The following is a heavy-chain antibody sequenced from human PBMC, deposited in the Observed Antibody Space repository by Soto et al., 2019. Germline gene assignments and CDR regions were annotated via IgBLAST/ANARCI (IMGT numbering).Heavy chain of an antibody. CDR3: ARDGHGSDVFDI. Sequence: QVQLQQWGAGLLKPSETLSLTCAVYGGSFSGYYWSWIRQSPGKGLEWIGEINHSGSTNYNPSLKRRATISVVTSKNQFSLKLSSVTAADTAVYYCARDGHGSDVFDIWGQGTMVTVSS. J-gene: IGHJ3*02. CDR2: INHSGST. D-gene: IGHD3-10*01. CDR1: GGSFSGYY. V-gene: IGHV4-34*01.